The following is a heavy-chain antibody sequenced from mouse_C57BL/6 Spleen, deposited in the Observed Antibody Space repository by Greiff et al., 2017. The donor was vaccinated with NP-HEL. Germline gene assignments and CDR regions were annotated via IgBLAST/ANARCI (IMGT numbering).Heavy chain of an antibody. J-gene: IGHJ2*01. Sequence: EVMLVESGGGLVQPGGSLSLSCAASGFTFTDYYMSWVRQPPGKALEWLGFIRNKANGYTTEYSASVKGRFTISRDNSQSILYLQMNALRAEDSATYYCARCTSLYYFDYWGQGTTLTVSS. CDR3: ARCTSLYYFDY. CDR2: IRNKANGYTT. CDR1: GFTFTDYY. V-gene: IGHV7-3*01.